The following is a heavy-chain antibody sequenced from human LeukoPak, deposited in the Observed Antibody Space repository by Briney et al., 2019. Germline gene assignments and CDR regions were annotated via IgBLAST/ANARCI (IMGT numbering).Heavy chain of an antibody. Sequence: ASVTVSCKASGSTFTNYGINWVRQAPGQGLEWMGWISTYKGNTNYAQKLRGRVTMTTDTSTSTAYMELRSLRSDDTAVYYCARNRGYSSSWYSLTYWGQGTLVTVSS. V-gene: IGHV1-18*01. CDR1: GSTFTNYG. D-gene: IGHD6-13*01. J-gene: IGHJ4*02. CDR2: ISTYKGNT. CDR3: ARNRGYSSSWYSLTY.